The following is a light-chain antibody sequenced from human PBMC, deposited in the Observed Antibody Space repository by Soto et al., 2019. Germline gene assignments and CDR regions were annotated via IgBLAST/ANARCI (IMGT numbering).Light chain of an antibody. CDR3: QTYDSSLSGLFV. V-gene: IGLV1-40*01. J-gene: IGLJ1*01. CDR1: GSNIGAGYD. CDR2: GNG. Sequence: QSVLTQPPSVSGAPGQRVTISCTGSGSNIGAGYDVHWYQQLPGTAPKLLIFGNGNRPSGVPDRFSGSKSDTSASLAITGLQAEDEADYYCQTYDSSLSGLFVFGTGTKVIVL.